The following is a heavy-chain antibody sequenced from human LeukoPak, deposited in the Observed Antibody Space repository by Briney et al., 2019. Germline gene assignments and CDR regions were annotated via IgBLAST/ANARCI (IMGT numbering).Heavy chain of an antibody. J-gene: IGHJ4*02. V-gene: IGHV4-31*02. CDR1: GGSLSRGGYY. CDR2: VYFTGTS. D-gene: IGHD3-3*01. CDR3: ARLGYGLESYYFDH. Sequence: SETLSLTCSVSGGSLSRGGYYWSWVRQRPGEGLEWIGNVYFTGTSYCNPSLKSRVSMSVDTSDTQFSLNLSSVTAADTAVYYCARLGYGLESYYFDHWGQGILVIVSS.